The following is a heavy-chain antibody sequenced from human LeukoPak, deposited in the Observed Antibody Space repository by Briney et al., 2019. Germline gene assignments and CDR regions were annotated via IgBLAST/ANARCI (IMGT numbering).Heavy chain of an antibody. Sequence: SETLSLTCTVSGGSISSSSYYWGWIRQPPGKGLEWIGSIYYSGSTYYGPSLKSRATISVDTSKNHFSLKLSSVTAADTAVYYCARRATNWGSFDYWGQGNPVTASS. V-gene: IGHV4-39*02. J-gene: IGHJ4*02. CDR3: ARRATNWGSFDY. CDR2: IYYSGST. D-gene: IGHD7-27*01. CDR1: GGSISSSSYY.